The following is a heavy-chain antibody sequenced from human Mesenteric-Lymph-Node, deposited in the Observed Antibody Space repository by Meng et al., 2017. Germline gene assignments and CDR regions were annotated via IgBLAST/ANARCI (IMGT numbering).Heavy chain of an antibody. J-gene: IGHJ4*02. D-gene: IGHD2-21*02. Sequence: VQRQESRPGLGKPAGTPSVTCAVSGGSLSISTWWSWVRQPPGKGLEWIGEIYHSGSTNYNPSLKSRVTISVAESKNQFSLRLSSVTAADTAVYYCARVGAYCGGDCYHPRWGQGTLVTVSS. CDR3: ARVGAYCGGDCYHPR. CDR1: GGSLSISTW. CDR2: IYHSGST. V-gene: IGHV4-4*02.